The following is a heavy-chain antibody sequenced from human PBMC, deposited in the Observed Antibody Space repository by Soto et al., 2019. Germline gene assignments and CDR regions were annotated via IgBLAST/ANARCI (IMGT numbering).Heavy chain of an antibody. V-gene: IGHV4-31*03. Sequence: PSETLSLTCTVSGGSISSGGYYWSWIRQHPGKGLEWIGYIYYSGSTYYNPSLKSRVTISVDTSKNQFSLKLSSVTAADTAVDYCARGYYDIVTGYEAYYFDYWGQGTLVTVSS. CDR1: GGSISSGGYY. CDR3: ARGYYDIVTGYEAYYFDY. CDR2: IYYSGST. D-gene: IGHD3-9*01. J-gene: IGHJ4*02.